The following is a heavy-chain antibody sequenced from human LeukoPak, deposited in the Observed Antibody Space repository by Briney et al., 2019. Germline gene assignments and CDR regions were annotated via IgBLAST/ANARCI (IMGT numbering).Heavy chain of an antibody. D-gene: IGHD3-10*01. CDR2: INHSGST. CDR3: ARGRGVIRSLYGMDV. V-gene: IGHV4-34*01. Sequence: SETLSLTCAVYGGSFSGYYWSWIRQPPGKGLEWIGEINHSGSTNYNPSLKSRVTISVDTSKNQFSLKLSSVTAADTAVYYCARGRGVIRSLYGMDVWGKGTTVTVPS. CDR1: GGSFSGYY. J-gene: IGHJ6*04.